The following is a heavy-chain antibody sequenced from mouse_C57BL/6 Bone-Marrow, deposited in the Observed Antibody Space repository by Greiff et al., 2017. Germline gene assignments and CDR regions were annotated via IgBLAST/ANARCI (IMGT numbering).Heavy chain of an antibody. CDR1: GYSITSGYY. J-gene: IGHJ1*03. CDR3: ARVYYGYFDV. Sequence: EVKLVESGPGLVKPSQSLSLTCSVTGYSITSGYYWNWIRQFPGNKLEWMGYISYDGSNNYNPSLKNRISITRDTSKNQFFLKLNSVTTEDTATYYCARVYYGYFDVWGTGTTVTVSS. V-gene: IGHV3-6*01. CDR2: ISYDGSN.